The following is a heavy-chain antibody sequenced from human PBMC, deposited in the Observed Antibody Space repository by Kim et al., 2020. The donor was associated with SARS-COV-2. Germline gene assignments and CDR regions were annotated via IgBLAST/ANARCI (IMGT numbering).Heavy chain of an antibody. CDR3: TTQSYYNILTGYYHTEYFQH. J-gene: IGHJ1*01. V-gene: IGHV3-15*01. Sequence: GGSLRLSCAASGFTFSNAWMSWVRQAPGKGLEWVGRIKSKTDGGTTDYAAPVKGRFTISRDDSKNTLYLQMNSLKTEDTAVYYCTTQSYYNILTGYYHTEYFQHCGQGTLVTVSS. CDR2: IKSKTDGGTT. D-gene: IGHD3-9*01. CDR1: GFTFSNAW.